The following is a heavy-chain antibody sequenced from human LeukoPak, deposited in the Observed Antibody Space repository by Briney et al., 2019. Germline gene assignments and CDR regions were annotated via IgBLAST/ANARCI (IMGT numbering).Heavy chain of an antibody. V-gene: IGHV1-24*01. D-gene: IGHD3-10*01. J-gene: IGHJ6*02. Sequence: ASVKVSCKVSGYTLTELSMHWVRQAPGKGLEWMGGFDPEDGETIYAQKFQGRVTMTEDTSTDTDYMELSSLRSEDTAVYYCATFLTRVTMVRGVLYPPRYYGMDVWGQGATVTVSS. CDR3: ATFLTRVTMVRGVLYPPRYYGMDV. CDR1: GYTLTELS. CDR2: FDPEDGET.